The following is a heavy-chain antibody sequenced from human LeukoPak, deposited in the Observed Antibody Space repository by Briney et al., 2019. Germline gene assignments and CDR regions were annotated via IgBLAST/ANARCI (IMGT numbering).Heavy chain of an antibody. D-gene: IGHD3-3*01. CDR1: GVSISSYY. CDR3: ASLVWSGSPFGYYYYYMDV. CDR2: IHTSGST. V-gene: IGHV4-4*07. Sequence: SETLSLTCTVSGVSISSYYWSWIRQPAGKGLEWIGRIHTSGSTNYNPSLKSRVTMSEDTSKNQFSLKLSSVTAADTAVYYCASLVWSGSPFGYYYYYMDVWGKGTTVTVSS. J-gene: IGHJ6*03.